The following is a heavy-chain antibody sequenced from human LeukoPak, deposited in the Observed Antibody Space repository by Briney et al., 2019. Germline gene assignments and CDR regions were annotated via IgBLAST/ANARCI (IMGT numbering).Heavy chain of an antibody. CDR3: ARRGGSTATGYYFDY. V-gene: IGHV3-11*06. Sequence: AGGSLRLSCAASRFTFSDYYLSWIRQAPGEGLEWVSYIISSTSYTNYAHSVKGRFPISRDKAKNSLYLQMNSLRAEDTAVYYCARRGGSTATGYYFDYWGQGTLVTVSS. CDR1: RFTFSDYY. D-gene: IGHD3-10*01. J-gene: IGHJ4*02. CDR2: IISSTSYT.